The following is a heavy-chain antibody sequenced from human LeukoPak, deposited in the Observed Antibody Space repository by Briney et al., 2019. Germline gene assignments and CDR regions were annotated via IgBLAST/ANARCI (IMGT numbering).Heavy chain of an antibody. CDR2: ISSSSSYI. D-gene: IGHD1-7*01. Sequence: GGSLRLSCAASGFTFSSYSMNWVRQAPGKGLEWVSSISSSSSYIYYADSVKGRFTISRDNAKNSLYLQMNSLRAEDTAVYYCASEYLITGTIGVYEDYWGQGTLVTVSS. J-gene: IGHJ4*02. CDR1: GFTFSSYS. CDR3: ASEYLITGTIGVYEDY. V-gene: IGHV3-21*01.